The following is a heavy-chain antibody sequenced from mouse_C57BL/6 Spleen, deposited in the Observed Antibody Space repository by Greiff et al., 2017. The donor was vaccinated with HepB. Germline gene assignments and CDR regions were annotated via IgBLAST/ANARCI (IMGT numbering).Heavy chain of an antibody. Sequence: VQLQQPGAELVKPGASVKLSCKASGYTFTSYWMQWVKQRPGQGLEWIGEIDPSDIYTNYNQKFKGKATLTVDTSSSTAYMQLSSLTSEDSAVYYCARKAYWGQGTTLTVSS. CDR1: GYTFTSYW. CDR3: ARKAY. CDR2: IDPSDIYT. J-gene: IGHJ2*01. V-gene: IGHV1-50*01.